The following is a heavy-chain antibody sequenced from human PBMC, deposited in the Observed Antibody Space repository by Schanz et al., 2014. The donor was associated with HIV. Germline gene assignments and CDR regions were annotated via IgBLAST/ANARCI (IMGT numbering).Heavy chain of an antibody. J-gene: IGHJ4*02. V-gene: IGHV1-2*02. Sequence: QVQLVQSGAEVKKPGSSVKVSCKASGYTFAGHRIHWLRQAPGQGLDWMGWIDPNSGGTNYAQKFQGRVTMTRGTSINTAYMELSRLRSDDTAVYYCARDLRASSVASLDHWGQGTLVTVSS. D-gene: IGHD3-22*01. CDR1: GYTFAGHR. CDR3: ARDLRASSVASLDH. CDR2: IDPNSGGT.